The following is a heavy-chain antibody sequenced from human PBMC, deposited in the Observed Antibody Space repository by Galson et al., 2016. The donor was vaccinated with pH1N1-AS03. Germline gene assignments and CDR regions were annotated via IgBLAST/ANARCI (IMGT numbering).Heavy chain of an antibody. J-gene: IGHJ4*02. CDR1: GFSIRTYW. V-gene: IGHV3-74*01. Sequence: SLRLSCAGSGFSIRTYWMHWVRQVPGKGLVWVSRINTDGSSTNYADSVKGRFTISRDNAMNTLYLQMNSLGAEDTAFYYCARGSDDYIWGGYSGDYWSQGILVTVSS. D-gene: IGHD3-16*01. CDR3: ARGSDDYIWGGYSGDY. CDR2: INTDGSST.